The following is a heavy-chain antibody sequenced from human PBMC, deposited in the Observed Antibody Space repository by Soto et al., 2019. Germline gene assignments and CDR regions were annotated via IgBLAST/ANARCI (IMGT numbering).Heavy chain of an antibody. J-gene: IGHJ6*02. CDR3: ARYRYCSGGSCNYYYGMDV. CDR2: IIPIFGTA. Sequence: QVQLVQSGAEVKKPGSSVKVSCKASGGTFSRYAISWVRQAPGQGLAWMGGIIPIFGTANYAQKFQGRVTITADESTSTAYMELSSLRSEDTAVYYCARYRYCSGGSCNYYYGMDVWGQGTTVTVSS. V-gene: IGHV1-69*12. D-gene: IGHD2-15*01. CDR1: GGTFSRYA.